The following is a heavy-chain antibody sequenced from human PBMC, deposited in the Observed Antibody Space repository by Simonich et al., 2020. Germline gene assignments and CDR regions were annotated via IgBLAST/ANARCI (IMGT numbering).Heavy chain of an antibody. Sequence: QVQLVQSGAEVKKPGASVKVSCKASGYTFTSYGISWVRQAPGQGLEWMGWVHDYHGNTNYAQKLQGRVTMTTDTSTSTAYMELRSLRSDDTAVYYCARSTTGTTAFDIWGQGTMVTVSS. D-gene: IGHD1-1*01. CDR2: VHDYHGNT. J-gene: IGHJ3*02. CDR1: GYTFTSYG. V-gene: IGHV1-18*01. CDR3: ARSTTGTTAFDI.